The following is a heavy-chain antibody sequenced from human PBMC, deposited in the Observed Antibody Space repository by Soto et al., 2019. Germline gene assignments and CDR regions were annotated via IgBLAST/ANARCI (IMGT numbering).Heavy chain of an antibody. CDR1: GGSVNNYY. V-gene: IGHV4-4*07. D-gene: IGHD5-18*01. J-gene: IGHJ5*02. CDR3: ARELTSYGSVDWFDP. Sequence: SETLSITCTVSGGSVNNYYWGWIRQSAGKGLEWIGRIQTSGSTNYNPSLKSRVTMSIDTSKNQFSLKLNSVTAADTAVYYCARELTSYGSVDWFDPWGQGTLVTVSS. CDR2: IQTSGST.